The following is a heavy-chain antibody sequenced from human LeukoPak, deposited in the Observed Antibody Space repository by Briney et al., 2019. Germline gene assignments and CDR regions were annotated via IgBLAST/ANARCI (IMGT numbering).Heavy chain of an antibody. J-gene: IGHJ5*02. CDR1: GFPFSSYW. CDR2: IKQDGSKK. Sequence: GGSLRLSCVASGFPFSSYWMTWVRQAPGKGLEWVANIKQDGSKKSYVDSVKGRFTISRDNAKNSLYLQMNSLRAEDTAVYYCARLGSSVSWFDPWGQGTLVTVSS. D-gene: IGHD6-19*01. V-gene: IGHV3-7*01. CDR3: ARLGSSVSWFDP.